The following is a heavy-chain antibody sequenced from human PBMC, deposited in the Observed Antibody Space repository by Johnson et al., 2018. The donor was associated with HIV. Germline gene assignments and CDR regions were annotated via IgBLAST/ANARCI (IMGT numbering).Heavy chain of an antibody. CDR3: AKVRRPGGVRDVFDI. Sequence: VQLVESGGGVVQPGRSLRLSCAASGFTVSSKYMSWVRQAPGKGLEWVSLIYTDGRAYYADSVKGRFTISRDNSKDTLSLQMNSLRDEDTAVYYCAKVRRPGGVRDVFDIWGQGTTVTVSS. D-gene: IGHD2-8*02. CDR2: IYTDGRA. J-gene: IGHJ3*02. V-gene: IGHV3-66*01. CDR1: GFTVSSKY.